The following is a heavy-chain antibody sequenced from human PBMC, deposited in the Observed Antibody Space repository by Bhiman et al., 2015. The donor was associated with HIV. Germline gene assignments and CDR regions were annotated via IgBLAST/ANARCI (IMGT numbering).Heavy chain of an antibody. CDR2: IYNDGST. D-gene: IGHD4-17*01. J-gene: IGHJ3*02. V-gene: IGHV3-53*01. Sequence: VQLVESGGGVVQPGRSLRLSCAASGFTVSSNYMNWVRQAPGKGLEWVSIIYNDGSTYFADSVKGRFTISRDNSKNTLYLQMNSLRAEDTAVYYCASDYGGTKDAFDIWGQGTMVTVSS. CDR3: ASDYGGTKDAFDI. CDR1: GFTVSSNY.